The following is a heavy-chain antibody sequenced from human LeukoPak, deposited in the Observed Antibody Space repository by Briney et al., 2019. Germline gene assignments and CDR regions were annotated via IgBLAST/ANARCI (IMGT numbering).Heavy chain of an antibody. Sequence: GGSLRLSCAASGFIFSNYAMSWVRQAPGRGLEWVSAIGGSGRITYYADSVKGRFTISRDNSKNTLYLQMNSLRGEDTAVYYCAKAFQRGVLITSQDWGQGTQVTVSS. J-gene: IGHJ4*02. V-gene: IGHV3-23*01. CDR2: IGGSGRIT. CDR3: AKAFQRGVLITSQD. D-gene: IGHD3-10*01. CDR1: GFIFSNYA.